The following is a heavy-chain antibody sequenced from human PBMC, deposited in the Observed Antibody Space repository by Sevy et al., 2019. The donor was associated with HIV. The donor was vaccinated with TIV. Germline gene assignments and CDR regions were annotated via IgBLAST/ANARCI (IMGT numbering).Heavy chain of an antibody. D-gene: IGHD4-4*01. CDR1: GGSISSSSYY. V-gene: IGHV4-39*01. J-gene: IGHJ6*02. Sequence: SETLSLTCTVSGGSISSSSYYWGWIRQPPGKGLEWIGSIYYSGSTYYNPSLKSRVTISVDTSKNQFSLELSSVTAADTAVYYCAGTVTTYYYYGMDVWGQGTTVTVSS. CDR3: AGTVTTYYYYGMDV. CDR2: IYYSGST.